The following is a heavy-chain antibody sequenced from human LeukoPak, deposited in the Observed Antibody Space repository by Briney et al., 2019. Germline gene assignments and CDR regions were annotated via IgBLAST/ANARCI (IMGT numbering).Heavy chain of an antibody. CDR2: INWNGGST. D-gene: IGHD3-3*01. V-gene: IGHV3-20*04. J-gene: IGHJ4*02. Sequence: GGSLRLSCAASGFTFDDYAMNWVRQAPGKGLEWVSGINWNGGSTYYRDSVKGRFTISRDNAKNSLYLQMNSLRAENTALYYCARVKGSGYRNSIDYWGQGTLVTVSS. CDR3: ARVKGSGYRNSIDY. CDR1: GFTFDDYA.